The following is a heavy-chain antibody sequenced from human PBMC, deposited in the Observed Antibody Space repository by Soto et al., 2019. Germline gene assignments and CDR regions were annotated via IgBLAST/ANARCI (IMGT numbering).Heavy chain of an antibody. D-gene: IGHD2-21*02. CDR2: IWHDGSNE. CDR1: GFPFNNYA. CDR3: ARDDVSMVTTFLDY. Sequence: LRLSCAASGFPFNNYAMHWVRQAPGKGLEWVAVIWHDGSNEHYADSVKGRFRIARDNSNNTLYLQMNSLRGEDTALYYCARDDVSMVTTFLDYWGLGTLVTVSS. J-gene: IGHJ4*02. V-gene: IGHV3-33*01.